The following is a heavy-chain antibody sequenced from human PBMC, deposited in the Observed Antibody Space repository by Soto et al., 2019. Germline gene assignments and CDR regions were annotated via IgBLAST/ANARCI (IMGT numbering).Heavy chain of an antibody. J-gene: IGHJ6*02. D-gene: IGHD3-3*01. CDR1: GFPFSSYG. V-gene: IGHV3-30*03. Sequence: GGSLTLSCAASGFPFSSYGMHWVRQAPGKGLEWVAVISYDGSNKYYADSVKGRFTISRDNSKNTLYLQMNSLRAEDTAVYYCATEHRYYDFWSGSNSGDGMEVWGQGTTVTVSS. CDR3: ATEHRYYDFWSGSNSGDGMEV. CDR2: ISYDGSNK.